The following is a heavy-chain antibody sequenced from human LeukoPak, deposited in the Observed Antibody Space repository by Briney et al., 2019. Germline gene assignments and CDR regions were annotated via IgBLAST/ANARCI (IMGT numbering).Heavy chain of an antibody. V-gene: IGHV4-59*01. CDR3: ARSGGVAFDI. Sequence: PSETLSLTCTVSGGSISSYYWSWIRQPPGKGLEWIGYIYYSGSTNYNPSLKSRVTISVDTSKNQFSPKLSSVTAADTAVYYCARSGGVAFDIWGQGTMVTVSS. D-gene: IGHD2-15*01. CDR2: IYYSGST. CDR1: GGSISSYY. J-gene: IGHJ3*02.